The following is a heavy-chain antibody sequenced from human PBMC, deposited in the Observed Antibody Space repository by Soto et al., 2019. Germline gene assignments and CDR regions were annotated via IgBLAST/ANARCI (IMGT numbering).Heavy chain of an antibody. CDR3: ATIQWGSSSPNDY. CDR2: IYSGGST. D-gene: IGHD6-13*01. V-gene: IGHV3-66*01. CDR1: EFTVSSNY. Sequence: GGSLRLSCAASEFTVSSNYMSWVRQAPGKGLEWVSVIYSGGSTYYADSVKGRFTISRDNSKNTVYLQMNSLRAEDTAVYYCATIQWGSSSPNDYSRQGTLVIVSS. J-gene: IGHJ4*02.